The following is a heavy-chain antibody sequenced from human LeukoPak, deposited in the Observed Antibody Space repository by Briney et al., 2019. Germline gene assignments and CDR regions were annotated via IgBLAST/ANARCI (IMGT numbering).Heavy chain of an antibody. Sequence: GGSLRLSCEASGFTITRNYMTWVRQAPGKGLERVSSISTSSSYIYYADSVKGRFTISRDNAKNSVFLQMNSLRAEDTAVYYCARAAHRGFSFDYWGQGTLVTVSS. CDR3: ARAAHRGFSFDY. J-gene: IGHJ4*02. D-gene: IGHD3-10*01. CDR1: GFTITRNY. CDR2: ISTSSSYI. V-gene: IGHV3-21*01.